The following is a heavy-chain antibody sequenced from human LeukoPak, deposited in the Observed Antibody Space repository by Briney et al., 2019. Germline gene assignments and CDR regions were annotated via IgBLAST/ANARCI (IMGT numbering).Heavy chain of an antibody. CDR1: GFTFSSYG. J-gene: IGHJ6*02. D-gene: IGHD3-3*01. CDR2: IWYDGSNK. Sequence: GGSLRLSCAASGFTFSSYGMHWVRQAPGKGLEWVAVIWYDGSNKYYADSVKGRSTISRDNSKNTLYLQMNSLRAEDTAVYYCARDLRDFWSGYYSLYYYYYGMDVWGQGTTVTVSS. V-gene: IGHV3-33*01. CDR3: ARDLRDFWSGYYSLYYYYYGMDV.